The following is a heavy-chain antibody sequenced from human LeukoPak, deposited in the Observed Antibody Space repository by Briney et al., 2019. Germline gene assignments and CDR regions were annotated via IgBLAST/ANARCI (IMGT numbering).Heavy chain of an antibody. Sequence: GGSLRLSCAASGFTFSSYAMSWVRPAPGKGLEWVSAISGSGGSTYYADSVKGRFTISRDNSKNTLYLQMNSLRAEDTAVYYCAKGRITIFGVVEVGYYFDYWGQGTLVTVSS. V-gene: IGHV3-23*01. D-gene: IGHD3-3*01. J-gene: IGHJ4*02. CDR1: GFTFSSYA. CDR2: ISGSGGST. CDR3: AKGRITIFGVVEVGYYFDY.